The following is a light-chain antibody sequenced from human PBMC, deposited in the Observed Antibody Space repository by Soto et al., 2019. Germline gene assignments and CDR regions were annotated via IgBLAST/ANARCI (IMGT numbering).Light chain of an antibody. CDR1: QSVTSN. J-gene: IGKJ1*01. V-gene: IGKV3-15*01. CDR2: GAS. CDR3: QQYDNWWT. Sequence: EIVMTQSPATLSVSPGERATLSCRASQSVTSNLAWYQKKPGQAPRLLIYGASTSATGIPASFSGSGSGTDFTLTISSLQSEDFAVYYCQQYDNWWTFGQGTRVEIK.